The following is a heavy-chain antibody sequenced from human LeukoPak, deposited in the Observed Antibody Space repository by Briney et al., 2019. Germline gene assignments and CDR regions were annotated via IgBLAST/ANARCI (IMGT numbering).Heavy chain of an antibody. CDR2: IYTSGST. V-gene: IGHV4-4*07. CDR3: ARDSAYSSSWYSLAFDI. Sequence: SETLSLTCTVSGGSISSYYWSWIRQPAGKGLEWIGRIYTSGSTNYNPSLKSRVTMSVDTSKNQFSLKLSSVTAADTAVYYCARDSAYSSSWYSLAFDIWSQGTMVTVSS. J-gene: IGHJ3*02. D-gene: IGHD6-13*01. CDR1: GGSISSYY.